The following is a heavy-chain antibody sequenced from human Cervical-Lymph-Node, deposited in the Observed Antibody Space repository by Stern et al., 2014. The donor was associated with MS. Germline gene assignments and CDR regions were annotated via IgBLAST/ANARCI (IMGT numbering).Heavy chain of an antibody. Sequence: EVHLVESGGGSVQPGRSLRLSCAASGFTFDDCAMHWVRQAPGKGLEWVSSIRCNGNNVCYADAVSGRFTITRNNAKNSLHLKMNGLRPENTALYYCAKDISKRHYYFDSWGEGTLVTVSS. CDR3: AKDISKRHYYFDS. CDR2: IRCNGNNV. V-gene: IGHV3-9*01. D-gene: IGHD3-16*02. J-gene: IGHJ4*02. CDR1: GFTFDDCA.